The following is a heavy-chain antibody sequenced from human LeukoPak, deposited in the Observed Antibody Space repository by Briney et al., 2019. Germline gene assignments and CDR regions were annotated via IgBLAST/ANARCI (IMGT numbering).Heavy chain of an antibody. V-gene: IGHV3-21*01. CDR2: ISSYSTSI. Sequence: GGSLRLSCAASAFTFITDSMNWVRQAPGKGLEWVSSISSYSTSIYYADSLKGRFTVSRDNAKNSLYLQMNSLRAEDTAVYYCASSVRATKIFDYWGQGTLVTVSS. CDR1: AFTFITDS. D-gene: IGHD1-14*01. J-gene: IGHJ4*02. CDR3: ASSVRATKIFDY.